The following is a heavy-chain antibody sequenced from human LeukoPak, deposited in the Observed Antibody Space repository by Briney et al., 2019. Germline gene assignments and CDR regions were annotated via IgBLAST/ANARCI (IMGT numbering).Heavy chain of an antibody. D-gene: IGHD3-9*01. V-gene: IGHV4-61*02. CDR3: ARTTPFYDILTGYYHETFDY. J-gene: IGHJ4*02. Sequence: SETLSLTCTVSGGSISSSSYYWGWIRQPAGKGLEWIGRIYTSGSTNYNPSLKSRVTMSVDTAKNQFSLKLSSVTAADTAVYYCARTTPFYDILTGYYHETFDYWGQGTLVTVSS. CDR2: IYTSGST. CDR1: GGSISSSSYY.